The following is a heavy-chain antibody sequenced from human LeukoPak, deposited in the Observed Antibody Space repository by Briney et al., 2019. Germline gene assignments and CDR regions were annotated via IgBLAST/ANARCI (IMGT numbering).Heavy chain of an antibody. Sequence: SETLSLTCTVSGGSISNNYWSWIRQPPGKGLEWIGYIYYTGTTNYNPSLKSRVTISVDTSKNHFSLKLYSVTAADTAVYYCARLWLQGFYFDYWGQGTLVTVSS. CDR2: IYYTGTT. CDR1: GGSISNNY. CDR3: ARLWLQGFYFDY. V-gene: IGHV4-59*12. D-gene: IGHD5-24*01. J-gene: IGHJ4*02.